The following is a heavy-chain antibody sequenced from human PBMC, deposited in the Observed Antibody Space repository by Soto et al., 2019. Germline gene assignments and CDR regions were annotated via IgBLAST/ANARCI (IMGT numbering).Heavy chain of an antibody. CDR3: ARNALNWNYYYYGMDV. D-gene: IGHD1-1*01. J-gene: IGHJ6*02. V-gene: IGHV3-30*03. Sequence: QVQLVESGGGVVQPGRSLRLSCAASGFTFSSYGMHWVRQAPGKGLEWVAVISYDGSNKYYADSVKGRFTISRDNSKNTLYLQMNSLRAEDTAVYYCARNALNWNYYYYGMDVWGQGTTVTVSS. CDR2: ISYDGSNK. CDR1: GFTFSSYG.